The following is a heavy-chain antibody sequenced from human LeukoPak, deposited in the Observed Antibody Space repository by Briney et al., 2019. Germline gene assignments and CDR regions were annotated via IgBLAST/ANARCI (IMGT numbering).Heavy chain of an antibody. CDR3: ARWDDLFLIDF. D-gene: IGHD3-9*01. V-gene: IGHV3-48*01. CDR1: GFTFSSYI. CDR2: ISSGSSNV. Sequence: PGGSLRLSCAASGFTFSSYIMNWVRQAPGKGLEWVSYISSGSSNVYYADSVKGRFTISRDNAKNSLYLQMNSLRAEDTAVYYCARWDDLFLIDFWGQGTLVTVSS. J-gene: IGHJ4*02.